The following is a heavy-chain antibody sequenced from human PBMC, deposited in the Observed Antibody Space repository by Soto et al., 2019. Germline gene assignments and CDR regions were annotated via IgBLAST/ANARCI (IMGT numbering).Heavy chain of an antibody. Sequence: ASVKVSCKGAGYTFSNYYMHWVQQAPGQGLEWMGWINPKSGGTNIAQRFKGRVNMTRDMSISTVYMEMNRLKSDDTAVYYCVRDGLVSSARYYFDYWGQGTLVTVSS. CDR1: GYTFSNYY. CDR2: INPKSGGT. J-gene: IGHJ4*02. CDR3: VRDGLVSSARYYFDY. V-gene: IGHV1-2*02. D-gene: IGHD6-13*01.